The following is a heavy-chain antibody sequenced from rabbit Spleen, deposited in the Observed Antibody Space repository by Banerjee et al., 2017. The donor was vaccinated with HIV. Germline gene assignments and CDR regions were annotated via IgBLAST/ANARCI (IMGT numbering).Heavy chain of an antibody. CDR1: GFSFNIDYF. Sequence: QSLEESGGGLVKPEGSLTLTCTASGFSFNIDYFPCWVRQAPGKGLEWMACIYTGISTNTYYANWAKGRFTISKTSSTTVTLQMTRLTAADTATYFCVRDQAGYAGYCPYYFNLWGPGTLVTVS. CDR3: VRDQAGYAGYCPYYFNL. J-gene: IGHJ4*01. D-gene: IGHD7-1*01. V-gene: IGHV1S40*01. CDR2: IYTGISTNT.